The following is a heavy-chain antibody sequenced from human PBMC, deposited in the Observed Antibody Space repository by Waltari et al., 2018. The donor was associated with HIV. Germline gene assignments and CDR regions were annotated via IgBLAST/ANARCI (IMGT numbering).Heavy chain of an antibody. CDR1: GYPFTDHW. J-gene: IGHJ3*02. CDR2: VYGGDSDT. V-gene: IGHV5-51*01. CDR3: ARGSAGSGTYYRSRAFDI. Sequence: EVQLAQSGAEVKKPGESLKISCKASGYPFTDHWIGWVRQMSGKGLEWMGIVYGGDSDTRYSPSFQGQVTISADKSITTAYLHWGSLQASDTAIYYCARGSAGSGTYYRSRAFDIWGQGTMVIVSS. D-gene: IGHD3-10*01.